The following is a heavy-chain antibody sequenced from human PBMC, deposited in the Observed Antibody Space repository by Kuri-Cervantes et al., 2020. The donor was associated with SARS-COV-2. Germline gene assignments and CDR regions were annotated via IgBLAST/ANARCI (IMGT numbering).Heavy chain of an antibody. Sequence: GGSLRLSCAASGFTFSSYSMNWVRQAPGKGLEWVSSISSSSSYIHYADSVKGRFTISRDNAKNSLYLQMNSLRAEDTAVYYCARGGATIFVERGGLDYWGQGTLVTVSS. D-gene: IGHD3-3*01. J-gene: IGHJ4*02. CDR2: ISSSSSYI. V-gene: IGHV3-21*01. CDR1: GFTFSSYS. CDR3: ARGGATIFVERGGLDY.